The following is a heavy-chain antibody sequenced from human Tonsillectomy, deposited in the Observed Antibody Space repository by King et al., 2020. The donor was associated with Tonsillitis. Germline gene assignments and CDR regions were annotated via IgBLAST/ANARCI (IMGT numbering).Heavy chain of an antibody. D-gene: IGHD2-21*02. V-gene: IGHV1-46*01. CDR1: GYNFTSNY. Sequence: QLVQSGAEVKRPGASVKVSCKASGYNFTSNYVHWVRQAPGQGLEWMGIINPGGGSTSYAQNFQGRVTMTRDTSTSTVYIELSGLRSEDTAVYYCARGGVTATFYYCCGMDVWGQGTTVTVSS. J-gene: IGHJ6*02. CDR3: ARGGVTATFYYCCGMDV. CDR2: INPGGGST.